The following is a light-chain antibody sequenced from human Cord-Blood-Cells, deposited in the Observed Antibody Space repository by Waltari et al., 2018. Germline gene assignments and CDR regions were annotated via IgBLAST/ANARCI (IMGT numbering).Light chain of an antibody. CDR2: DVS. CDR3: SSYTSSSTLDV. CDR1: SSDVGGYNY. V-gene: IGLV2-14*01. Sequence: QSALTQPASVSGSPGQSITLSCTGTSSDVGGYNYVSWYQQHPGKAPNLMIYDVSNRPSGVPDRFSGSNSSNTASLTISGLQAEDEADYYCSSYTSSSTLDVFGTGTTVTVL. J-gene: IGLJ1*01.